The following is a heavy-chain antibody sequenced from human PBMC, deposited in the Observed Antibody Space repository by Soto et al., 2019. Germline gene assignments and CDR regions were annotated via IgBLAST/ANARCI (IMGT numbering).Heavy chain of an antibody. CDR1: GFSFSVSR. Sequence: PGGSLSLSCAACGFSFSVSRMNLAFQAPGKGLECVSYINGRDGAINYVDSVKGRLTISIDSARDSLYLQINSLRDEDTAAYFCARYYLWAFDYWRQGVVDTVSS. V-gene: IGHV3-48*02. CDR2: INGRDGAI. CDR3: ARYYLWAFDY. J-gene: IGHJ4*02. D-gene: IGHD3-10*01.